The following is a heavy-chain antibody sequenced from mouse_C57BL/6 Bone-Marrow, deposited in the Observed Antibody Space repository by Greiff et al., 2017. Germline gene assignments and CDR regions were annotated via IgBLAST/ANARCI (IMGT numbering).Heavy chain of an antibody. CDR1: GYTFTDYY. Sequence: VQLQQSGPELVKPGASVKISCKASGYTFTDYYMNWVKQSHGKSLEWIGDINPNNGGTSYNQKFKGKATLTVDKSSSTAYMELRSLTSEDSAVYYCARPRYGSRVDYWGQGTSVTVSS. D-gene: IGHD1-1*01. CDR3: ARPRYGSRVDY. J-gene: IGHJ4*01. V-gene: IGHV1-26*01. CDR2: INPNNGGT.